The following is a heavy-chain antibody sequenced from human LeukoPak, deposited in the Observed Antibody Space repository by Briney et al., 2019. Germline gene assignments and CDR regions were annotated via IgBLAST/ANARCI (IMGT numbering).Heavy chain of an antibody. CDR1: GFTFSSYW. J-gene: IGHJ4*02. Sequence: GGSLRLSCAASGFTFSSYWMTWVRQAPGKGLEWVANIQHDGGEKYYVDSVEGRFTISRDNAKNSLYLQMNSLRGEDTAVYYCARWGRYTSWYWFDYWVQGTLVTVS. V-gene: IGHV3-7*01. CDR3: ARWGRYTSWYWFDY. D-gene: IGHD6-13*01. CDR2: IQHDGGEK.